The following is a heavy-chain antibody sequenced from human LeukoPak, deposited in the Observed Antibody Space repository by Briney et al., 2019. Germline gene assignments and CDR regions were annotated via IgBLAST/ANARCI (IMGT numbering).Heavy chain of an antibody. J-gene: IGHJ3*02. V-gene: IGHV3-30*02. CDR3: AKVRTTVTTFGAFDI. CDR2: IRYDGSNK. Sequence: GGSLRLSCAASGFTFSSYGMHWVRQAPGKGLEWVAFIRYDGSNKYYADSVKGRFTISRDNSKNTLYLQMNSLRAEDTAVYYCAKVRTTVTTFGAFDIWGQGTMVTVSS. D-gene: IGHD4-17*01. CDR1: GFTFSSYG.